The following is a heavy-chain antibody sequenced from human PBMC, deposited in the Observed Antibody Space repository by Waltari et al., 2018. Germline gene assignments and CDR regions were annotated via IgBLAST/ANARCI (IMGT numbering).Heavy chain of an antibody. J-gene: IGHJ4*02. D-gene: IGHD5-18*01. V-gene: IGHV4-34*01. Sequence: QVQLQQWGAGLLKPSETLSLTCAVYGGSFSGNYWNWIRQPPGRGLEWIGEINHSGAGTHNPSLKDRVTISIDTSKNQFSLKLNSVTAADTAVYYCARGPDRAKAGIDWGQGTLVTVSS. CDR2: INHSGAG. CDR1: GGSFSGNY. CDR3: ARGPDRAKAGID.